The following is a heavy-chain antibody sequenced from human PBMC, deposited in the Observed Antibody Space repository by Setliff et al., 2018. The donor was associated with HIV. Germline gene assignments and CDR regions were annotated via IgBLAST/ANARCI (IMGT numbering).Heavy chain of an antibody. D-gene: IGHD5-12*01. CDR3: APVRDGYNYFFDY. CDR1: GFTFSSYS. Sequence: HPGGSLRLSCAASGFTFSSYSMNWVRQAPGKGLEWVSAISGRGDITYYADSMKGRFTISRDNSKNTLYLQMNSLRAEDTAVYYCAPVRDGYNYFFDYWGQGTLVTVSS. V-gene: IGHV3-23*01. J-gene: IGHJ4*02. CDR2: ISGRGDIT.